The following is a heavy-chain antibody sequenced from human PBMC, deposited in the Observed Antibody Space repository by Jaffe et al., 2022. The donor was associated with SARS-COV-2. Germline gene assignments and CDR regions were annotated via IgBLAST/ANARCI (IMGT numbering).Heavy chain of an antibody. Sequence: QVQLQQWGAGLLKPSETLSLTCAVYGGSFSGYYWSWIRQPPGKGLEWIGEISHSGSTNYNPSLKSRVTISVDTSKNQFSLKLSSVTAADTAVYYCARGYSTSWRYFQHWGQGTLVTVSS. CDR2: ISHSGST. CDR3: ARGYSTSWRYFQH. J-gene: IGHJ1*01. V-gene: IGHV4-34*01. D-gene: IGHD6-13*01. CDR1: GGSFSGYY.